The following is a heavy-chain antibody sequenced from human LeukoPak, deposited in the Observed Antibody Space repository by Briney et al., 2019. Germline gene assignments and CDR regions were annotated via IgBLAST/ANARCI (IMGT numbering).Heavy chain of an antibody. Sequence: SETLSLTCAVSGGSISSSNWWSWVRQPPGKGLEWIGEIYHSGSTNYNPSLKSRVTISVDTSKNQFSLKLSSVTAADTAVYYCARAPSRTTYYMDVWGKGTTVTVSS. D-gene: IGHD1/OR15-1a*01. J-gene: IGHJ6*03. CDR3: ARAPSRTTYYMDV. V-gene: IGHV4-4*02. CDR2: IYHSGST. CDR1: GGSISSSNW.